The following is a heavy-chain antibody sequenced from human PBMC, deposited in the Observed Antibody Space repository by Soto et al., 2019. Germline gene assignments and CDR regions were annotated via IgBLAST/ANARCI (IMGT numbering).Heavy chain of an antibody. V-gene: IGHV3-30*03. CDR1: GFIFSGSG. CDR3: ARWVGGSMYDNSGKYDS. CDR2: ISYDGSRT. J-gene: IGHJ5*01. D-gene: IGHD3-22*01. Sequence: QVQLVESGGGVVQPGRSLRLTCAASGFIFSGSGMHWVRQAPGKGLEWVALISYDGSRTYYAASVRDRFTISRDNGQNTLYLQMNRLRAEDTAVYFCARWVGGSMYDNSGKYDSWGQGTLVIVSS.